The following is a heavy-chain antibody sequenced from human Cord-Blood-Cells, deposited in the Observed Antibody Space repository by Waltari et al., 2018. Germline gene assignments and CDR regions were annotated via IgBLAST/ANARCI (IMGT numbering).Heavy chain of an antibody. Sequence: QLQLQESGPGLVKPSETLSLTCTVSGGSISSSSYYWGWIRQPPGKGLEWIGSIYYSGSTDYNPSLKSRVTISVDTSKNQFSLKLSSVTAADTAVYYCARRERSGTIDYWGQGTLVTVSS. D-gene: IGHD1-7*01. CDR2: IYYSGST. V-gene: IGHV4-39*01. CDR3: ARRERSGTIDY. CDR1: GGSISSSSYY. J-gene: IGHJ4*02.